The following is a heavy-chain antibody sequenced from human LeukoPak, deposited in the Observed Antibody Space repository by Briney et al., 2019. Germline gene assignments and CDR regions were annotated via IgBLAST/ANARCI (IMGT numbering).Heavy chain of an antibody. D-gene: IGHD2-15*01. J-gene: IGHJ4*02. V-gene: IGHV3-21*01. CDR1: GFPFSNYS. Sequence: GGSLRLSCTASGFPFSNYSMNWVRQAPGKGLEWVSSISVSSIYIYSADSVQRPFPLSRDNAKKSLYLQMNSLRAEDTAVYFCARVVGFSYYFDSWGQGTLVTVSS. CDR3: ARVVGFSYYFDS. CDR2: ISVSSIYI.